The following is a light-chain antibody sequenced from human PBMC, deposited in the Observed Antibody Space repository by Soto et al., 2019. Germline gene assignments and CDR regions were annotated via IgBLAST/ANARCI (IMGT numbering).Light chain of an antibody. J-gene: IGLJ1*01. CDR2: EVS. CDR3: SSYTSSSTPYV. V-gene: IGLV2-14*01. CDR1: SSDVGGYNY. Sequence: QSLLTPPASVPGSPGQSITISCPGTSSDVGGYNYVSWYQQHPGKAPKLMIYEVSNRPSGVSNRFSGSKSGNTASLTISGLQAEDEADYYCSSYTSSSTPYVFGTGTKVTVL.